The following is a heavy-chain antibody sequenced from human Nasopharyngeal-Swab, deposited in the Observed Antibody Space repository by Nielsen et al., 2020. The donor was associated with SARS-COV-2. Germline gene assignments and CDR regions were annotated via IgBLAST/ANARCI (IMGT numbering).Heavy chain of an antibody. D-gene: IGHD3-22*01. Sequence: GESLKISCAASGFPFSDFYMSWIRQAPGKGLEWLSYIGQGGTPIYYADSVKSRFTISRDNAKNSLYLEMNSLRAEDTAVYYCLRGDRRDYWGPGTLVSVSS. CDR2: IGQGGTPI. CDR3: LRGDRRDY. V-gene: IGHV3-11*04. J-gene: IGHJ4*02. CDR1: GFPFSDFY.